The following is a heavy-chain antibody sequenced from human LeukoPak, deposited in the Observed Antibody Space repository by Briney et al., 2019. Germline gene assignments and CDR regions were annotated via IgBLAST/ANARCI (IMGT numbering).Heavy chain of an antibody. V-gene: IGHV4-34*01. CDR2: INHSGST. CDR3: AKSRRDYYYYYYMDV. Sequence: SETLSLTCAVYGGSFSGYYWSWIRQPPGKGLEWIGEINHSGSTNYNPSLKSRVTISVDTSKNQFSLKLSSVTAADTAVYYCAKSRRDYYYYYYMDVWGKGTTVIVSS. CDR1: GGSFSGYY. J-gene: IGHJ6*03.